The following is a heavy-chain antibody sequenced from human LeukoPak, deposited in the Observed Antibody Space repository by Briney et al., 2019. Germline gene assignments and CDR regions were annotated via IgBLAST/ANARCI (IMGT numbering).Heavy chain of an antibody. D-gene: IGHD1-1*01. CDR2: VRVSGET. J-gene: IGHJ4*02. V-gene: IGHV3-23*01. Sequence: GGSLRLSCAASRFTFSSYAMNWVRQAPGKGLEWVSAVRVSGETYYADSVKGRFTISRDNSDNTVYLQMSGLRAEDTAVYHCAKGTGDAGYYFDNWGQGTLVTVSS. CDR1: RFTFSSYA. CDR3: AKGTGDAGYYFDN.